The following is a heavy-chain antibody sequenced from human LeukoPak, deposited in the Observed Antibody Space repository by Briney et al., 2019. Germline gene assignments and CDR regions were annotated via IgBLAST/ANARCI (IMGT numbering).Heavy chain of an antibody. CDR2: ISSSSSYI. Sequence: GGSLRLSCAASGFTFSSYSMNWVRQAPGKGLEWVSSISSSSSYIYYADSVKGRFTISRDNSKNTLYLQMNSLRAEDTAVYYCAKDYGGRPYYFDYWGQGTLVTVSS. J-gene: IGHJ4*02. D-gene: IGHD4-23*01. CDR3: AKDYGGRPYYFDY. V-gene: IGHV3-21*01. CDR1: GFTFSSYS.